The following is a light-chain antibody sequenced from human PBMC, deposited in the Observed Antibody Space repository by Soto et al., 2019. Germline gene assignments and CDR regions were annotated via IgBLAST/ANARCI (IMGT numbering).Light chain of an antibody. CDR2: GAS. V-gene: IGKV3-11*01. CDR3: QQRSNWPPIT. CDR1: QSVFNNH. J-gene: IGKJ5*01. Sequence: EIVMTQSPATLSVSPGERATLSCRASQSVFNNHIGWYQQKPGQAPRRLIYGASNRAAGIPARFSGSGSGTDFTLTINSLEPEDFAVYYCQQRSNWPPITFGQGTRLEI.